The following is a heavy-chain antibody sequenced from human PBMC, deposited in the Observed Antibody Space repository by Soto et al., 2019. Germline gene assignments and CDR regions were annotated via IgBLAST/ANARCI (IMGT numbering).Heavy chain of an antibody. D-gene: IGHD3-22*01. J-gene: IGHJ3*02. CDR1: GYSLTDHY. Sequence: ASEKVSSKASGYSLTDHYIHWGREAPGQGIEWMGWVNPNTGGTNYAQRFHGRVTMTRDTSITTAYMELSSLRSDDTALFYCGTLDSGGYYGNALGIWSQGTRVTGS. CDR2: VNPNTGGT. V-gene: IGHV1-2*02. CDR3: GTLDSGGYYGNALGI.